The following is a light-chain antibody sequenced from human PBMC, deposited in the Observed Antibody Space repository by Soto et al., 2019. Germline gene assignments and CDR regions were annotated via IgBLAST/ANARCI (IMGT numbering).Light chain of an antibody. J-gene: IGKJ4*01. V-gene: IGKV3-15*01. CDR3: QQYDKWPLT. CDR1: QRVGSN. CDR2: GVS. Sequence: EIVMTQSPATLSVSPGERATLSCRASQRVGSNLAWYQQKHGQAPRLLIYGVSTRATGIPARFSGSGSGREFALTITSLQSEDFAVYYCQQYDKWPLTFGGGAKVEIK.